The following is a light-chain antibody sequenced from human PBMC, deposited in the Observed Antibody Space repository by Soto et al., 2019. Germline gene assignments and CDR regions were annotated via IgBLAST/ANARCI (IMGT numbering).Light chain of an antibody. V-gene: IGKV3-20*01. J-gene: IGKJ1*01. Sequence: VITQSPATLSVSPGERATLSCRASQSVSSNLAWNQQKPGQAPRLLIYGASTRATGIPARFSGSGSGTDFTLTISRLEPEDFAVYYCQQYGSSPTFGQGTKVDIK. CDR3: QQYGSSPT. CDR2: GAS. CDR1: QSVSSN.